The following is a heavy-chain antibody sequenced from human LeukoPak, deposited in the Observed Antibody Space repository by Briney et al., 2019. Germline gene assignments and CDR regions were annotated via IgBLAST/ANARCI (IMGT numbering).Heavy chain of an antibody. V-gene: IGHV3-53*01. Sequence: GGSLRLSCAASGFTVSSNYMSWVRQAPGKGLEWVSVIYSGGSTYYADSVKGRFTISRDNSKNTLYLQMNSLRADDTAVYYCAKAHVMVIPATINDYWGQGTLVTVSS. J-gene: IGHJ4*02. CDR1: GFTVSSNY. CDR2: IYSGGST. D-gene: IGHD2-15*01. CDR3: AKAHVMVIPATINDY.